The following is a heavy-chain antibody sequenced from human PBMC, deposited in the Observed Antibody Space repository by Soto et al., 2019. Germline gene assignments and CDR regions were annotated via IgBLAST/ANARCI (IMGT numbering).Heavy chain of an antibody. J-gene: IGHJ4*02. CDR3: ARQNHYYDSSGPKTPSQY. D-gene: IGHD3-22*01. CDR2: IIPILGIA. V-gene: IGHV1-69*02. CDR1: GGTFSSYT. Sequence: ASVKVSCKASGGTFSSYTISWVRQAPGQGLEWMGRIIPILGIANYAQKFQGRVTITADKSTSTAYMELSSLRSEDTAVYYCARQNHYYDSSGPKTPSQYWGQGTLVTVSS.